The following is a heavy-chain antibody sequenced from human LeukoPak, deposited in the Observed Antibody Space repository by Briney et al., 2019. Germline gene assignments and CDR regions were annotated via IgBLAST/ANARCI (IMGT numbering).Heavy chain of an antibody. V-gene: IGHV4-59*01. Sequence: SETLSLTCTVSGGSISSYYWSWIRQPPGKGLEWIGYIYYSGSTNYNPSLKSRVTISVDTSNNHFSLRLSSVTAADTAVYYCAREMTTVTTFDYWGQGTLVTVSS. CDR1: GGSISSYY. CDR2: IYYSGST. CDR3: AREMTTVTTFDY. J-gene: IGHJ4*02. D-gene: IGHD4-17*01.